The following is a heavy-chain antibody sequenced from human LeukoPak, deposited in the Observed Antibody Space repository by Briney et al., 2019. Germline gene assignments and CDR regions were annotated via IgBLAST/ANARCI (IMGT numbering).Heavy chain of an antibody. V-gene: IGHV1-46*01. CDR1: GYTFTSYY. Sequence: ASVKVSCKASGYTFTSYYMHWVRQAPGQGLEWMGIINPSGGSTSYAQKFQGRVIMTRDMSTSTVYMELSSLRSEDTAVYYCATQEGAVVGATTEVSDYWGQGTLVTVSS. D-gene: IGHD1-26*01. J-gene: IGHJ4*02. CDR2: INPSGGST. CDR3: ATQEGAVVGATTEVSDY.